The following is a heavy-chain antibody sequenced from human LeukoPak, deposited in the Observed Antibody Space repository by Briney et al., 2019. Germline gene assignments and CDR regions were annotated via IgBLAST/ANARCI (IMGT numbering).Heavy chain of an antibody. J-gene: IGHJ4*02. CDR2: ISGSGGST. D-gene: IGHD1-26*01. CDR3: AKERRPLHKWELLNPIDY. CDR1: GFTFTNAW. Sequence: PGGSLRLSCAASGFTFTNAWMNWVRQAPGKGLEWVSAISGSGGSTYYADSVKGRFTISRDNSKNTLYLQMNSLRAEDTAVYYCAKERRPLHKWELLNPIDYWGQGTLVTVSS. V-gene: IGHV3-23*01.